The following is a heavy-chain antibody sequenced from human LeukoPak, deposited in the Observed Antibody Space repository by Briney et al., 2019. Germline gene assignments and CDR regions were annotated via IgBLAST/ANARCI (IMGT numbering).Heavy chain of an antibody. V-gene: IGHV4-4*07. CDR3: ASTRAFVDTAMPIDY. J-gene: IGHJ4*02. CDR1: GGSISSYY. Sequence: SETLSLTCTVSGGSISSYYWSWIRQLAGKGLEWIGRIYTSGSTNYNPSLKSRVTMSVDTSKNQFSLKLSSVTAADTAVYYCASTRAFVDTAMPIDYWGQGTLVTVSS. CDR2: IYTSGST. D-gene: IGHD5-18*01.